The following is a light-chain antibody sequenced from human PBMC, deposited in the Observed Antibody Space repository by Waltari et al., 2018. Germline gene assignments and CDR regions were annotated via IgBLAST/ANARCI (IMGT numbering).Light chain of an antibody. Sequence: EIVLTQSPVTLSLSPGESATISCRASQSVSNYLAWYQQKPGQAPRLLIYEASNRDTGIPARFSGSGSGTDFTLTISSLEPEDCAVYYCQQRGNWPRTFGQGTKVEIK. CDR1: QSVSNY. J-gene: IGKJ1*01. CDR3: QQRGNWPRT. CDR2: EAS. V-gene: IGKV3-11*01.